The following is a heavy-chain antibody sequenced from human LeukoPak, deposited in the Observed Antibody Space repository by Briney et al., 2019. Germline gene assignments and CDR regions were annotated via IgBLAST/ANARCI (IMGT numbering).Heavy chain of an antibody. CDR3: ARGQYCSGTSCYTYYYYYNMDV. Sequence: GGSLRLSCAASGFTFSSHAVHWVRQAPGKGLEWVAVISNDGNNKYYGDSVKGRFTISRDNSKNTLYLLMNSLRADDTAVYYCARGQYCSGTSCYTYYYYYNMDVWGQGTTVTVSS. CDR1: GFTFSSHA. CDR2: ISNDGNNK. D-gene: IGHD2-2*02. V-gene: IGHV3-30*04. J-gene: IGHJ6*02.